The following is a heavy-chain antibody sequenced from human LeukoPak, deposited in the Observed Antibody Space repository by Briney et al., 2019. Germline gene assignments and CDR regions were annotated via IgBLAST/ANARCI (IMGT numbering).Heavy chain of an antibody. D-gene: IGHD2-15*01. Sequence: GGSLRLSCAASGFTFSSYGMHWVRQAPGKGLEWVAFIRYDGSNKYYADSVKGRFTISRDNSKNTLYLQMNSLRAEDTAGYYCGKDRRGYCSGNSCPDAFDIWGQGTMVTVSS. CDR3: GKDRRGYCSGNSCPDAFDI. J-gene: IGHJ3*02. CDR1: GFTFSSYG. V-gene: IGHV3-30*02. CDR2: IRYDGSNK.